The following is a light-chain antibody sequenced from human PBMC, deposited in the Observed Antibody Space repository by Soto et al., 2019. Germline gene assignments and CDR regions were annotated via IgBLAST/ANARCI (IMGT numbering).Light chain of an antibody. V-gene: IGLV4-69*01. CDR2: LNSDGSH. J-gene: IGLJ3*02. CDR1: SGHSSYA. Sequence: QLVLTQSPSASASLGASVKLTCTLSSGHSSYAIAWHQQQPEKGPRYLMKLNSDGSHSKGDGIPDRFSGSSSGAERYLTISSLQSEDEADYYCQTWGTGTRDWVFGGGTKVTVL. CDR3: QTWGTGTRDWV.